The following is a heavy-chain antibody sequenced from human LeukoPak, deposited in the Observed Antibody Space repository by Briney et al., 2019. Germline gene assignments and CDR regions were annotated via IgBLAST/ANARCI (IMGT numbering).Heavy chain of an antibody. J-gene: IGHJ4*02. CDR1: GGSISSYC. CDR3: ARVSVAGSATPPSDFDY. D-gene: IGHD6-19*01. Sequence: SETLSLTCTVSGGSISSYCWGCIRHPAGNGREWVGYIYSSGRTNHNPSLKSRVTISVSTYRNQFSLNLSSVTAAHTAVYYCARVSVAGSATPPSDFDYWGQGTLVAVSS. CDR2: IYSSGRT. V-gene: IGHV4-59*08.